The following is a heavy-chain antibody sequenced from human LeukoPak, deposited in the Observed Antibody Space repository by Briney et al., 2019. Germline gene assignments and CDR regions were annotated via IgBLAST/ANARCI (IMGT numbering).Heavy chain of an antibody. J-gene: IGHJ4*02. CDR1: GLTFTRYW. CDR2: IKQFGNEK. V-gene: IGHV3-7*03. CDR3: AKVGGSGWYGYFDY. Sequence: GGSLRLSCAASGLTFTRYWMSWVRQAPGKGLEWVANIKQFGNEKYYVDSVRGRFTISRDNAKNSLYLQMNSLRAEDTAVYYCAKVGGSGWYGYFDYWGQGTLVTVSS. D-gene: IGHD6-19*01.